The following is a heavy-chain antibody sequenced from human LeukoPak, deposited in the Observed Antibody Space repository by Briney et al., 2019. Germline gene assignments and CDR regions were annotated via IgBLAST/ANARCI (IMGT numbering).Heavy chain of an antibody. V-gene: IGHV3-30*03. CDR3: ADGWYFFDY. J-gene: IGHJ4*02. Sequence: GRSLRLSCAASGFSFSSYGMHWVRQAPGRGLEWVAGISDDGSNEYYADSVRGRFTISRDNSKNMLYLQMNSMRAEDTAVYYCADGWYFFDYCGQGTLVIVSS. D-gene: IGHD3-10*01. CDR2: ISDDGSNE. CDR1: GFSFSSYG.